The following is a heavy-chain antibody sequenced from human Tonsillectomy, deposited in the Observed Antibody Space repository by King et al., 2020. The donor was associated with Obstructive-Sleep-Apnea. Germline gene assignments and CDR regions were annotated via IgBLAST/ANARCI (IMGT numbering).Heavy chain of an antibody. Sequence: QLVQSGAEVKKPGSSVKVSCKASGGTFSSYAISWVRQAPGQGLEWMGGLIPIFGTANSAQKFQGRVTITADESTRTAYMELGSLGSEDTAVYYCASQTTVVINQEDGWFDPWGQGTLVTVSS. D-gene: IGHD4-23*01. CDR1: GGTFSSYA. CDR3: ASQTTVVINQEDGWFDP. J-gene: IGHJ5*02. CDR2: LIPIFGTA. V-gene: IGHV1-69*12.